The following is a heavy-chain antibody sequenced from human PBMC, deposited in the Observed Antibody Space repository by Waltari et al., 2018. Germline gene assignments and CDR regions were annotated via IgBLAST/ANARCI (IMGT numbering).Heavy chain of an antibody. D-gene: IGHD2-15*01. J-gene: IGHJ4*02. V-gene: IGHV1-69*11. Sequence: QVQLVQSGAEVKKPGSSVKVSCKASGGTFSSYAISWVRQAPGQGLEWMGGIIPILGRANYAQKFQGRVTITADESTSTAYMELSSLRAEDTAVYYCARDFTRSGETDYWGQGTLVTVSS. CDR2: IIPILGRA. CDR3: ARDFTRSGETDY. CDR1: GGTFSSYA.